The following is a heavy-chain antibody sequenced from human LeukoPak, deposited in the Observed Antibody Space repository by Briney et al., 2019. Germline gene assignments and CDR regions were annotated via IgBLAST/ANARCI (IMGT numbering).Heavy chain of an antibody. CDR1: GFRFSNYD. D-gene: IGHD3-16*01. J-gene: IGHJ4*02. CDR3: ARDMIGGIPYYIDY. V-gene: IGHV3-30-3*01. Sequence: PGGSLRLSCAASGFRFSNYDMHWVRQAPGKGPEWVAAISMGGDIKVYTDSVRGRFTISRDNSRSTLYLQMDSLRLEDTALYFCARDMIGGIPYYIDYWGQGTLVTLSS. CDR2: ISMGGDIK.